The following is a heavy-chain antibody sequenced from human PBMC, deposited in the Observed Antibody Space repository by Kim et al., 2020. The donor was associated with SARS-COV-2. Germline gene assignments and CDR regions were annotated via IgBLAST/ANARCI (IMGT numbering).Heavy chain of an antibody. CDR3: ARLQTDPTSFVDY. V-gene: IGHV5-10-1*01. D-gene: IGHD2-2*01. Sequence: YSPYFQGHVTISADKSISTAYLQWSSLKASDTAMYYCARLQTDPTSFVDYWGQGTLVTVSS. J-gene: IGHJ4*02.